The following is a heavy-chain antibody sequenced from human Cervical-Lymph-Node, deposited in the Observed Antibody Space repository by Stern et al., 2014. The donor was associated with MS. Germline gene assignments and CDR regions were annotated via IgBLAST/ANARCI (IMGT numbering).Heavy chain of an antibody. CDR2: IYPSDSDI. J-gene: IGHJ4*02. CDR3: VRNYGDYGLDY. V-gene: IGHV5-51*03. D-gene: IGHD4-17*01. CDR1: GYNFSNYW. Sequence: EVQLVESGAEVKKPGESLKISCKVSGYNFSNYWIGWGRQMPGKGLEWMGIIYPSDSDIRYSPSFQGQVTISADTSISTAFLHWSRLKASDTAMYYCVRNYGDYGLDYWGQGTLVTVSS.